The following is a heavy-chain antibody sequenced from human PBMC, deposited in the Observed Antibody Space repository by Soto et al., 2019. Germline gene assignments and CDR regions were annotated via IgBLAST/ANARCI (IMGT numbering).Heavy chain of an antibody. CDR1: GFPFSSYA. V-gene: IGHV3-23*01. CDR2: ISGGSGTT. D-gene: IGHD4-17*01. Sequence: GSLRLSCAASGFPFSSYAMNWVRQAPGKGLEWVSGISGGSGTTYYADSVKGRFTISRDNSKNTLYLQMNSLRADDTAVYYCAKGPAPTLYGDSVSYYFDYWGKGTPVTVSS. J-gene: IGHJ4*02. CDR3: AKGPAPTLYGDSVSYYFDY.